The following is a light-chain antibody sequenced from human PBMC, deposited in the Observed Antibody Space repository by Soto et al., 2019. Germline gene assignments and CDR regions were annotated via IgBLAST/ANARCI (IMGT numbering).Light chain of an antibody. Sequence: DIQMTQSPSSLSASVGDRVTITCRASQYISNYLNWYQQRAGKAPKLLIYGASTRASGVPARFSGSGSGTEFTLTISSLQFEDFAVYYCQQYSNWPETFGQGTKVEIK. V-gene: IGKV1-33*01. J-gene: IGKJ1*01. CDR2: GAS. CDR3: QQYSNWPET. CDR1: QYISNY.